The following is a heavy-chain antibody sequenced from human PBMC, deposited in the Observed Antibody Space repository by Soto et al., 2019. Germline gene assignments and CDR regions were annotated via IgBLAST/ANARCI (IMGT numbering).Heavy chain of an antibody. D-gene: IGHD1-26*01. CDR1: GFTFSTYG. J-gene: IGHJ4*02. CDR3: ARAVGPFDY. V-gene: IGHV3-33*01. Sequence: QVQLVESGGGVVQPGRSLRLSCAASGFTFSTYGMHWVRQAPGTGLEWVAVIWYDGSHKDYADSVKGRFTISRDNSKNTLYLQMNSLRVEDTAVYYCARAVGPFDYWGQGTLVAVFS. CDR2: IWYDGSHK.